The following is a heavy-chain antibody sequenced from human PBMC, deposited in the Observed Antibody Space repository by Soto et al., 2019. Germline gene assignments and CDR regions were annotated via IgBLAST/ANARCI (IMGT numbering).Heavy chain of an antibody. V-gene: IGHV3-48*02. J-gene: IGHJ4*02. D-gene: IGHD1-1*01. CDR2: ISSSSSTI. Sequence: VQLVESGGGLVQPGGSLRLSCAASGFTFSSYSMNWVRQAPGKGLEWVSYISSSSSTIYYADSVKGRFTISRDNAKNSLYLQMNSLRDEDTAVYYCARGGRLDYNGILVYWGQGTLVTVSS. CDR1: GFTFSSYS. CDR3: ARGGRLDYNGILVY.